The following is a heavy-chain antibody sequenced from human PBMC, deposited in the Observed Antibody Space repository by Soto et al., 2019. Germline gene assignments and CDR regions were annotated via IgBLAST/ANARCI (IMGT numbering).Heavy chain of an antibody. CDR2: IYYSGST. D-gene: IGHD3-22*01. V-gene: IGHV4-39*01. J-gene: IGHJ3*02. CDR3: ARQRTYYYDSSGYEAFDI. Sequence: QLQLQESGPGLVKPSETLSLTCTVSGGSISSSSYYWGWIRQPPGKGLEWIGSIYYSGSTYYNPYLMSRVTISVDTSKNQFSLKLSSVTAADTAVYYCARQRTYYYDSSGYEAFDIWGQGTMVTVSS. CDR1: GGSISSSSYY.